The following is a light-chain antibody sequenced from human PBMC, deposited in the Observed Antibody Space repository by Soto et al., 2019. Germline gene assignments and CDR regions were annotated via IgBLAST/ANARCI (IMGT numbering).Light chain of an antibody. CDR1: QSVLYSSNNKNY. V-gene: IGKV4-1*01. CDR2: WAS. CDR3: QQYFDVPFT. J-gene: IGKJ4*01. Sequence: DIVMTQSADSLALSLCESSPINCKSSQSVLYSSNNKNYLAWYQQKPGQPPKLLIYWASTRESGVPDRFSGSGSGTDFTLTISSLEAEDVAFYWCQQYFDVPFTFGGGTKVDIK.